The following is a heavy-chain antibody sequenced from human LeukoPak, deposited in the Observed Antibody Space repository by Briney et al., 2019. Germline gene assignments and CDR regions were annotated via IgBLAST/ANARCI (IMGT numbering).Heavy chain of an antibody. J-gene: IGHJ3*02. CDR2: ISYDGRNK. D-gene: IGHD1-26*01. Sequence: GGSLRLSCAASGFTFSSYGMHWVRQAPGKGLEWVAVISYDGRNKYYADSVKGRFTISRDNSKNTVYLQMDSLRADDTAVYYCARSYSGSYRDAFDIWGQGTMVTVSS. CDR1: GFTFSSYG. V-gene: IGHV3-30*19. CDR3: ARSYSGSYRDAFDI.